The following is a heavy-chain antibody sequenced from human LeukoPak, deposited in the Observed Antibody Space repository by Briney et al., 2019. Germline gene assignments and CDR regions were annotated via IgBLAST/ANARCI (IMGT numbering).Heavy chain of an antibody. CDR3: AREGGDPRWLDP. CDR1: GGSISTFY. CDR2: INNSGST. V-gene: IGHV4-4*07. Sequence: SEALSLTCTVSGGSISTFYWTWIRQPAGKGLEWIGRINNSGSTNYNPSLRSRVSMSVDRSKNQLSLTLSSVTAADMAVYSCAREGGDPRWLDPWGQGTLVTVSS. D-gene: IGHD6-25*01. J-gene: IGHJ5*02.